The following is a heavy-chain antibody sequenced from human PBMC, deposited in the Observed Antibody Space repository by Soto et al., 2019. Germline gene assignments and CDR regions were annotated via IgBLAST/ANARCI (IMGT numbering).Heavy chain of an antibody. J-gene: IGHJ4*02. D-gene: IGHD3-22*01. CDR3: ARQRRYYYDSSGYPDY. CDR1: GGSISSSSYY. CDR2: IYYTGST. V-gene: IGHV4-39*01. Sequence: KPSETLSLTCTVSGGSISSSSYYWGWIRQPPGKGLEWIGSIYYTGSTYYDPSLKSRVTISVDTSKNQFSLKLSSVTAADTAVYYCARQRRYYYDSSGYPDYWAQGTLVTVSS.